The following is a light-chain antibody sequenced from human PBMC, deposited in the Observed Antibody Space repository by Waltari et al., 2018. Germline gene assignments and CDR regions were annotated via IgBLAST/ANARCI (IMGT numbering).Light chain of an antibody. Sequence: QTALTQPASVSGSPGQSITISCAGATNNIGTYNLVSWYQQHPDKAPKLIIFEGVKRPSGVSNRVSGSKSGHTASLTISGLQTEDEADYYCCSYRGNSTVVFGGGTKLTVL. CDR1: TNNIGTYNL. V-gene: IGLV2-23*01. J-gene: IGLJ2*01. CDR2: EGV. CDR3: CSYRGNSTVV.